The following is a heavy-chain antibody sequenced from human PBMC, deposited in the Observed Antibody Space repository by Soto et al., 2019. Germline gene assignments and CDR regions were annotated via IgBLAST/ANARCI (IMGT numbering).Heavy chain of an antibody. Sequence: GASVKVSCKTSGYTFTDYYMHWVRQAPGQGFEWVGGINPKSGGPKYVPRFQGRVTVTRDTSTSTAYMELNGLKSDDTALYYCASDDFRNNNCLMGFDYWGQGTLVTVSS. CDR2: INPKSGGP. CDR1: GYTFTDYY. V-gene: IGHV1-2*02. D-gene: IGHD3-3*01. CDR3: ASDDFRNNNCLMGFDY. J-gene: IGHJ4*02.